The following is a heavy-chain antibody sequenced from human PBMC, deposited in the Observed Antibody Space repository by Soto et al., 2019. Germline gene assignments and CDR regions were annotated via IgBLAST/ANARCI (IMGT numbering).Heavy chain of an antibody. D-gene: IGHD2-8*01. J-gene: IGHJ4*02. Sequence: SQTLSGTCAISGDSVSSNNAAWNWIRQSPSRGLEWLGRTYYRSKWYNDYAVSVKSRITITPDPSKNQFSLQLNSVTPEDTAVYYCARGPRNDIVLMVYALGVPFEYWGQGTLVTVSS. CDR1: GDSVSSNNAA. CDR2: TYYRSKWYN. V-gene: IGHV6-1*01. CDR3: ARGPRNDIVLMVYALGVPFEY.